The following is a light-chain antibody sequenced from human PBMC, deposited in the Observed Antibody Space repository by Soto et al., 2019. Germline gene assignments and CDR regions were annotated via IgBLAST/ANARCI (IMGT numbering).Light chain of an antibody. CDR1: QSVTNW. V-gene: IGKV1-5*03. J-gene: IGKJ1*01. CDR3: QQYNIYPWT. CDR2: KAS. Sequence: DIQMTQSPSTLSASVGDRVTITCRASQSVTNWLAWYQQIPGEAPKLLIYKASSLQSGVPSRLSGSGSGTEFTLTISSLQPDDFATYYCQQYNIYPWTFGQGTKLEIK.